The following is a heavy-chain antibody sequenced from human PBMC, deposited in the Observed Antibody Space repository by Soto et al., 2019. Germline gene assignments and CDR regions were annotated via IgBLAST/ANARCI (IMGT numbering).Heavy chain of an antibody. CDR1: GGTFSSYA. Sequence: SVKVSCKASGGTFSSYAISWVRQAPGQGLEWMGGIIPIFGTANYAQKFQGRVTITADESTSTAYMELSSLRSEDTAVYYCAMYNWNHPYYYYGMDVWGQGTTVTVSS. CDR2: IIPIFGTA. J-gene: IGHJ6*02. CDR3: AMYNWNHPYYYYGMDV. D-gene: IGHD1-20*01. V-gene: IGHV1-69*13.